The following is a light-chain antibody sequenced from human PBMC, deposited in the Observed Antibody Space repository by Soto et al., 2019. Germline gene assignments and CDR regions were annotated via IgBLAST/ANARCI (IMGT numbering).Light chain of an antibody. V-gene: IGKV1-27*01. Sequence: DIQMTQSPSSLSASVGDRVTITCRASQGISNYLAWYQQKPRKVPKLLIYAASTLQSGVAYRFSGSGSGTEFTLTISILQPEDVAIYYCQKYNSVPWTFGQGTKVEIK. CDR1: QGISNY. CDR2: AAS. CDR3: QKYNSVPWT. J-gene: IGKJ1*01.